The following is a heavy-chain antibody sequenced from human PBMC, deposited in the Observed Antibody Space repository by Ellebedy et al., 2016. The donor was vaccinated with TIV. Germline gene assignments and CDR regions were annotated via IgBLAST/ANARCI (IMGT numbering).Heavy chain of an antibody. V-gene: IGHV3-23*01. CDR1: GFTFSSYA. CDR2: ISGSGART. CDR3: ARDREVSSSWSRGNDY. J-gene: IGHJ4*02. D-gene: IGHD6-13*01. Sequence: GESLKISCAASGFTFSSYAMSWVRQARGKGLEWVSTISGSGARTYYADSVKGRFTISRDNAKNTLYLQMKSLRAEDTAVYYCARDREVSSSWSRGNDYWGQGTLVTVSS.